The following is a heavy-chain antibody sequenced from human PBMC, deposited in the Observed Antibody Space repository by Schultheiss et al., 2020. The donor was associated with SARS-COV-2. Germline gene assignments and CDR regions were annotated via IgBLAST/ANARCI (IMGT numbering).Heavy chain of an antibody. CDR1: GGSINSGGYY. Sequence: SQTLSLTCTVSGGSINSGGYYWSWIRQHPGKGLEWIGYIYHTGSMYYNPSLKSRATISLDTSKNQFSLRLTSVTAADTAVYYCARVRVAFITMVRGVIIENNWFDPWGQGTLVTVSS. V-gene: IGHV4-31*03. D-gene: IGHD3-10*01. J-gene: IGHJ5*02. CDR2: IYHTGSM. CDR3: ARVRVAFITMVRGVIIENNWFDP.